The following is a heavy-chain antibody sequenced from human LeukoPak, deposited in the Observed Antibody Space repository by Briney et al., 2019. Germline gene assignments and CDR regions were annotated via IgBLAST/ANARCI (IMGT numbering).Heavy chain of an antibody. CDR1: GYTFTSYG. D-gene: IGHD3-22*01. CDR2: ISAYNGNT. V-gene: IGHV1-18*01. CDR3: ARDSDYYYDSSAWGFDY. J-gene: IGHJ4*02. Sequence: SSVKVSCKVSGYTFTSYGISWVRQAPGQGLEWMGWISAYNGNTNYAQKLQGRVTMTTDTSTSTAYMELRSLRSDDTAVYYCARDSDYYYDSSAWGFDYWGQGTLVTVSS.